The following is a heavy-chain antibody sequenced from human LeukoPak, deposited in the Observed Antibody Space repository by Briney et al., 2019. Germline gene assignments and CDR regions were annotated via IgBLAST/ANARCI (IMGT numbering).Heavy chain of an antibody. J-gene: IGHJ3*01. CDR3: ARRNTEVPDTMPLNAFDV. Sequence: SETLSLTCSVSGGSMRTPSHYWDWIRQSPGKGLEWIGSMFYSGSTYFNPSFRRRVTISGDTSTNQISLSLTSVTAADTAVYYCARRNTEVPDTMPLNAFDVWGQGAMVIASS. CDR2: MFYSGST. V-gene: IGHV4-39*01. CDR1: GGSMRTPSHY. D-gene: IGHD2-2*01.